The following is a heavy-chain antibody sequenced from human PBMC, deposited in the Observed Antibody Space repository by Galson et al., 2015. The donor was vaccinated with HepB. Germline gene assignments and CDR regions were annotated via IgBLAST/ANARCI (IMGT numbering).Heavy chain of an antibody. D-gene: IGHD2-2*02. CDR3: AREVYCSSTSCYSWFDP. CDR2: INAGNGNT. Sequence: SVKVSCKASGYTLTSYAMHWVRQAPGQRLEWMGWINAGNGNTKYSQKFQGRVTITRDTSASTAYMELSSLRSEDTAVYYCAREVYCSSTSCYSWFDPWGQGTLVTVSS. CDR1: GYTLTSYA. J-gene: IGHJ5*02. V-gene: IGHV1-3*01.